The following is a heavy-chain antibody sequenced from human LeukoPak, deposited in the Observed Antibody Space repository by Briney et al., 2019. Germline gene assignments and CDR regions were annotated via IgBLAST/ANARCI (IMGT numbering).Heavy chain of an antibody. V-gene: IGHV4-30-4*01. Sequence: PSETLSLTCTVSGGSISSGDYYWSWIRQPPGKGLEWIGYIYYSGSTYYNPSLKSRVTISVDTSKNQFSLKLSSVTAADTAVYYCARWTTVVTDRYFDYWGQGTLVTVSS. CDR2: IYYSGST. CDR1: GGSISSGDYY. J-gene: IGHJ4*02. D-gene: IGHD4-23*01. CDR3: ARWTTVVTDRYFDY.